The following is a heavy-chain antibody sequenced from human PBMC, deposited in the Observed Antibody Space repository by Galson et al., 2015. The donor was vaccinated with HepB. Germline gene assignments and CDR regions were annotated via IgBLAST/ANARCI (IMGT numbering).Heavy chain of an antibody. D-gene: IGHD3-10*01. CDR2: ISYDGRNK. J-gene: IGHJ4*02. CDR1: GFTFSNYA. CDR3: ARDRVSGFGELFN. V-gene: IGHV3-30*04. Sequence: SLRLSCAASGFTFSNYAMHWVRQGPGKGLEWVAVISYDGRNKYYADSVKGRFTISRENSKNTLFLQMNSLRVEDTALYYCARDRVSGFGELFNWGQGTQVTVSS.